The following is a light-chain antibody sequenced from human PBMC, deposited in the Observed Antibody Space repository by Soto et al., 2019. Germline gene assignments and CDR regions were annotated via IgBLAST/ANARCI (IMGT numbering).Light chain of an antibody. Sequence: ESVLTQSPGTLSMSPGERATLSCRASQSVSSSYSAWYQQKPGQAPRLLIYGASSRATGIPDRFSGSGSGTDFTLTISRLEPEVFAVYYCQQYGRSPFTFGPGTKVDIK. V-gene: IGKV3-20*01. CDR3: QQYGRSPFT. CDR1: QSVSSSY. J-gene: IGKJ3*01. CDR2: GAS.